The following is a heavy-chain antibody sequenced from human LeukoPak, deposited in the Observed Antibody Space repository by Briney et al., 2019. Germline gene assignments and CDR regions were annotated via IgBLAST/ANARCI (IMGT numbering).Heavy chain of an antibody. CDR2: IYPGDSDT. V-gene: IGHV5-51*01. CDR1: GYTFTTYW. Sequence: GESLKISCQGSGYTFTTYWIAWVRQTPGKGLEWMGIIYPGDSDTTYSPSFQGQVTISADSDSSISTAYLQWSSLEASDTAMYYCARRGVLTAFDYWGQGSLVTVSS. D-gene: IGHD2-21*02. J-gene: IGHJ4*02. CDR3: ARRGVLTAFDY.